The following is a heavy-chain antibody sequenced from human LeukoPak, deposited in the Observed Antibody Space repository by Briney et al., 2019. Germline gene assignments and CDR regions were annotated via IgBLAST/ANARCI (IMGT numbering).Heavy chain of an antibody. D-gene: IGHD3-10*01. CDR1: GFTFSNAW. CDR2: IKSKTDGGTT. Sequence: GSLRLSCAASGFTFSNAWMSWVRQAPGKGLEWVGRIKSKTDGGTTDYAAPVKGRFTISRDDSKNTLYLQMNSLKTEDTAVYYCTTGLITMVRGVYFDYWGQGTLVTVSS. CDR3: TTGLITMVRGVYFDY. J-gene: IGHJ4*02. V-gene: IGHV3-15*01.